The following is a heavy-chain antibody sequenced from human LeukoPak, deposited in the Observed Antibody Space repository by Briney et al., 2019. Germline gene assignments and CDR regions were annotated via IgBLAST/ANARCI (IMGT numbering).Heavy chain of an antibody. J-gene: IGHJ5*02. D-gene: IGHD2-15*01. CDR2: ISGRGGGT. Sequence: GGSVRLSCAASGFTFSSYAMSWVRQAPGKGLEWVSGISGRGGGTYYADSVKGRFTISRDNSKNTVYLQMNSLRAEDTAVYYCSKGDIVVVLAATAAFDPWGQGTLVTVSS. CDR1: GFTFSSYA. CDR3: SKGDIVVVLAATAAFDP. V-gene: IGHV3-23*01.